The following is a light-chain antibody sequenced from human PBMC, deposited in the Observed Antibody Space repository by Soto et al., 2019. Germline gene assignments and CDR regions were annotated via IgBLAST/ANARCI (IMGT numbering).Light chain of an antibody. Sequence: DIQMTQSPSSLSAFVGDTVTITCRASQDISNFLAWYQQKPGKVPKLLIYAASTLQSGVPSRFSGSGSGTDFTLTISSLQPEDFATYYCQQSYSTPRTFGQGTKV. J-gene: IGKJ1*01. V-gene: IGKV1-27*01. CDR2: AAS. CDR3: QQSYSTPRT. CDR1: QDISNF.